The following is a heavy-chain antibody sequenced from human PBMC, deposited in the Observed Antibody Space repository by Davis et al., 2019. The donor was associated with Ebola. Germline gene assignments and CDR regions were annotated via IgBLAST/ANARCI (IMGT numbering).Heavy chain of an antibody. J-gene: IGHJ4*02. CDR3: VRDGGDGYSSGWYFDY. CDR1: GITFSRYA. Sequence: GESLKISCAVSGITFSRYAMHWVRQAPGKGLEWVSYISGSATSTFYADSVKGRFTISRDNSQNALYLQMNRLINEDTAVYYCVRDGGDGYSSGWYFDYWGQGTLVTVSS. CDR2: ISGSATST. D-gene: IGHD6-19*01. V-gene: IGHV3-48*02.